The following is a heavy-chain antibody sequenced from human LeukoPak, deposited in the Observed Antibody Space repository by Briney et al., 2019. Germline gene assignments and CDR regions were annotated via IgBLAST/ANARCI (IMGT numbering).Heavy chain of an antibody. CDR2: IIPILGIA. CDR1: GGTFSSYT. CDR3: AREGGSYFFDY. D-gene: IGHD1-26*01. Sequence: GSSVKVSCKASGGTFSSYTISWVRQAPGQGLEWMGRIIPILGIANYAQKFQGRVTITADKSTSTAYKELSSLRSEDTAVYYCAREGGSYFFDYWGQGTLVTVSS. V-gene: IGHV1-69*04. J-gene: IGHJ4*02.